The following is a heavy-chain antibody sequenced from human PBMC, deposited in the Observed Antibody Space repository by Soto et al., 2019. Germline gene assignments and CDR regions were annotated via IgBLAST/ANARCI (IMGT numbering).Heavy chain of an antibody. CDR3: ARGFCGGSSCRFDP. CDR2: IYYSGST. V-gene: IGHV4-39*01. Sequence: SETLSLTCTVSGGSISSSSYYWGWIRQPPGKGLEWIGSIYYSGSTYYNPSLKSRVTISVDTSKNQFSLKLSSVTAADTAVYYCARGFCGGSSCRFDPWGQGTLVTVSS. D-gene: IGHD2-15*01. J-gene: IGHJ5*02. CDR1: GGSISSSSYY.